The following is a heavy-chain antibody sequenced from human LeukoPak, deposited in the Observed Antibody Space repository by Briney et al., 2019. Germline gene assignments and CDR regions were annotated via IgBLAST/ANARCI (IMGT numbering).Heavy chain of an antibody. CDR3: AKDSDGSAAGEIDY. J-gene: IGHJ4*02. CDR1: GFTFDDYA. V-gene: IGHV3-9*01. D-gene: IGHD6-13*01. Sequence: GGSLRLSCAASGFTFDDYAMHWVRQAPGKGLEWVSGISWNSGSIGYADSVKGRFTISRDNAKNSLYLQMNSLRAEDTALYYCAKDSDGSAAGEIDYWGQGTLVTVSS. CDR2: ISWNSGSI.